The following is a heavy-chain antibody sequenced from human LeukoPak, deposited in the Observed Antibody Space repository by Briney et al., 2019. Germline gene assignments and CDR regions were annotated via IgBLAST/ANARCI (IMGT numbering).Heavy chain of an antibody. Sequence: ASVKVSCKASGYTFISYYMHWVRQAPGQGREWMGIINPTGGSTNYAPKFQGRVTMTRDTSTSTVYMELSSLRSEDTAVYYCARGGHILTAFSAYNWFDPWRQAILVTVSS. J-gene: IGHJ5*02. CDR2: INPTGGST. D-gene: IGHD3-9*01. V-gene: IGHV1-46*01. CDR1: GYTFISYY. CDR3: ARGGHILTAFSAYNWFDP.